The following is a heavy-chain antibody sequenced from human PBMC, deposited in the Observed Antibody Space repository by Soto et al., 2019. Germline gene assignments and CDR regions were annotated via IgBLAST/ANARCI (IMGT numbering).Heavy chain of an antibody. D-gene: IGHD1-26*01. CDR2: FYYSGST. CDR3: ARFVGDYYYGMDV. J-gene: IGHJ6*02. CDR1: GASITSTSYH. V-gene: IGHV4-39*01. Sequence: SETLSLTCTVSGASITSTSYHWGWIRQPPGKGLEWIGNFYYSGSTYYNPSLRSRVTISVDASKNQFSVKVSSVTATDTAVYYCARFVGDYYYGMDVWGQGTTVTVSS.